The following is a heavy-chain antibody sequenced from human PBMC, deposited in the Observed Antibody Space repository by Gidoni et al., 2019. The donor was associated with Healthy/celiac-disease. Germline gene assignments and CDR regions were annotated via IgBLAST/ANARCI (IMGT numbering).Heavy chain of an antibody. CDR2: IYYSGST. D-gene: IGHD3-22*01. V-gene: IGHV4-61*01. CDR3: ARASSGWYSVVAYDSSGYPIQPVPDY. Sequence: QVQLQESGPGLVKPSETLSLTCTVSGGSVSSGSYYWSWIRQPPGKGLEWIGYIYYSGSTNYNPSLKSRVTISVDTSKNQFSLKLSSVTAADTAVYYCARASSGWYSVVAYDSSGYPIQPVPDYWGQGTLVTVSS. CDR1: GGSVSSGSYY. J-gene: IGHJ4*02.